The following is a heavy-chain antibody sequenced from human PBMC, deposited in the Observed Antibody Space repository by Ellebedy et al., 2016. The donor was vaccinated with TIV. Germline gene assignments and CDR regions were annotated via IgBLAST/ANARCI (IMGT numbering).Heavy chain of an antibody. J-gene: IGHJ4*02. D-gene: IGHD4-23*01. CDR1: GFTFDDYA. Sequence: PGGSLRLSCAASGFTFDDYAMHWVRQAPGKGLEWVSGISWNSGRIGYADSVKGRFTISRDNAKNSLYLLMNSLRAEDTALYYCAKANRPVLGDNSAFDYWGQGTLVTVSS. V-gene: IGHV3-9*01. CDR2: ISWNSGRI. CDR3: AKANRPVLGDNSAFDY.